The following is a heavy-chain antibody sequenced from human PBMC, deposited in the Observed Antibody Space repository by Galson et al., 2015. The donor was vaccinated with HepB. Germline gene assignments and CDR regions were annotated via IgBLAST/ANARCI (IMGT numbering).Heavy chain of an antibody. D-gene: IGHD2-15*01. Sequence: SVKVSCKASGYTFISYYMHWVRQAPGQGLEWMGWINPNSGGTNYAQKFQDWVTMTRDASINTAYMELSRLRSDDTAVYDCARAREYCRGGRCSYYFDSCGQGTLVTVSS. CDR1: GYTFISYY. V-gene: IGHV1-2*04. J-gene: IGHJ4*02. CDR2: INPNSGGT. CDR3: ARAREYCRGGRCSYYFDS.